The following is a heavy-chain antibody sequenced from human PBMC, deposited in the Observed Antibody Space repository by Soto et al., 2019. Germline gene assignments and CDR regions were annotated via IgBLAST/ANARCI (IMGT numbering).Heavy chain of an antibody. J-gene: IGHJ4*02. D-gene: IGHD2-15*01. V-gene: IGHV3-11*01. Sequence: GGSLRLSCVSSWISLIDNYIAWIRQAPGKGLEWLSYISNSDYTTYYTDSVKGRFTISRDNAKNSLYLQLNGLRVEDTAVYYCASGKWSLDYWGQGILVTVSS. CDR3: ASGKWSLDY. CDR1: WISLIDNY. CDR2: ISNSDYTT.